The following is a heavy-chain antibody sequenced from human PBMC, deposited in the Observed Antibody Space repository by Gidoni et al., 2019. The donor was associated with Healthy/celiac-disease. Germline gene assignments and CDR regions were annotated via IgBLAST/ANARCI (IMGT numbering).Heavy chain of an antibody. D-gene: IGHD1-20*01. J-gene: IGHJ6*03. CDR2: INHSGST. CDR1: GGSFSGYY. V-gene: IGHV4-34*01. Sequence: QVQLQQWGAGLLKPSETLSLTCAVYGGSFSGYYWSWIRQPPGKGLEWIGEINHSGSTNYNPSLKSRVTISVDTSKNQFSLKLSSVTAADTAVYYCARTVTGTTLYYYYYYMDVWGKGTTVTVSS. CDR3: ARTVTGTTLYYYYYYMDV.